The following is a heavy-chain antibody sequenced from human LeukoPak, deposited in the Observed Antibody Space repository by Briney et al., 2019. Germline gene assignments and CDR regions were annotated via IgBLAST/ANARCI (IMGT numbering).Heavy chain of an antibody. CDR2: IYYSGST. CDR1: GGSISSSSYY. D-gene: IGHD4-17*01. V-gene: IGHV4-39*01. Sequence: SETLSLTCTVSGGSISSSSYYWGWIRRPPGKGLEWIGSIYYSGSTYYNPSLKSRVTISVDTSKNQFSLKLSSVTAADTAVYYCARRPYGDARFDYWGQGTLVTVSS. J-gene: IGHJ4*02. CDR3: ARRPYGDARFDY.